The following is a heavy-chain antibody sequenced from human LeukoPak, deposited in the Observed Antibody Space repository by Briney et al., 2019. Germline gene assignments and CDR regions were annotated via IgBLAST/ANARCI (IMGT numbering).Heavy chain of an antibody. V-gene: IGHV3-11*04. CDR3: ARAELRYFDWPPGDY. CDR2: ISSSGSTI. J-gene: IGHJ4*02. Sequence: SGGSLRLSCAASGFTFSDYYMSWIRQAPGKGLEWVSYISSSGSTIYYADSVKGRFTISRDNAKNSLYLQMNSLRAEDTAVYYCARAELRYFDWPPGDYWGQGTLVTVSS. CDR1: GFTFSDYY. D-gene: IGHD3-9*01.